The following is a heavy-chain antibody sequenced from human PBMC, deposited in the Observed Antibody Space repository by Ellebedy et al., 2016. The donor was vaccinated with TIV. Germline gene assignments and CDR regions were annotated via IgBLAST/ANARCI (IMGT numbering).Heavy chain of an antibody. V-gene: IGHV3-74*01. CDR3: ARGGRDQWLIDY. CDR2: INRDGSSA. J-gene: IGHJ4*02. CDR1: GFTFSNYW. Sequence: GESLKISCAASGFTFSNYWIHWVRQAPGKGLVWLSRINRDGSSANYADSVKGRFSISRDNSKNTHYVQMNSLRAEDTAVYYCARGGRDQWLIDYWGQGTLVTVSS. D-gene: IGHD6-19*01.